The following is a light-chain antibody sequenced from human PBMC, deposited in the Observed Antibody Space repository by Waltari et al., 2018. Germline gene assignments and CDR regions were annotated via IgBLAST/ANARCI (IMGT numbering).Light chain of an antibody. Sequence: QSALTQPASVSGSPGQSITISCTGTSSDVGSFTLFSGYQQHPNNAPKLMIYQVSKRPSGLSNRFSGSKSGNTASLTISGLQAEDEAEYYCCSYGGSSTFVIFGGGTKLTVL. CDR3: CSYGGSSTFVI. V-gene: IGLV2-23*02. CDR1: SSDVGSFTL. J-gene: IGLJ2*01. CDR2: QVS.